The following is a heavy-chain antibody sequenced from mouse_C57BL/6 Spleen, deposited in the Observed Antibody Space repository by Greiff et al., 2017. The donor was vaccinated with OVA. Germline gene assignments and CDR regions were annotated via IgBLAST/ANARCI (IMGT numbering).Heavy chain of an antibody. J-gene: IGHJ4*01. V-gene: IGHV5-12*01. Sequence: EVQLVESGGGLVQPGGSLKLSCAASGFPFSDYYMYWVRQTPEKRLEWVAYISNGGGSTYYPATVKGRFTISRDNAKNSLYLQMSRLKSEDTAMYYCERRGEQGQYYAMDTWGPGTSVTAST. CDR3: ERRGEQGQYYAMDT. CDR2: ISNGGGST. D-gene: IGHD3-3*01. CDR1: GFPFSDYY.